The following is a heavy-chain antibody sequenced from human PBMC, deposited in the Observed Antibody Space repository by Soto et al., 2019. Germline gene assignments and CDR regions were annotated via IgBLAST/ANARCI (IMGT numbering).Heavy chain of an antibody. J-gene: IGHJ4*02. CDR3: AKESRYYYVSGSYLSLDY. V-gene: IGHV3-23*01. Sequence: EVQLLESGGGLVQPGGSLRLSCAASGFTFSTYAMTWVRQAPGKGLEWVSTLTGSGYTTYYADSAKGRFTISRDNSKNTLYLQMNSLRVEDTAVYYCAKESRYYYVSGSYLSLDYWGQGTLVTVSS. CDR1: GFTFSTYA. D-gene: IGHD3-10*01. CDR2: LTGSGYTT.